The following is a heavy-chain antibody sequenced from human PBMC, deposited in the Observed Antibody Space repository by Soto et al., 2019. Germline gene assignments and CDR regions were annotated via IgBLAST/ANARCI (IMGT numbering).Heavy chain of an antibody. CDR3: AKDQGNHSPIGYSHL. Sequence: EVQLLESGGGLVQPGGSLRLSCAASGFSFSTYALSWVRQARGKGLEWVSAISGSGVSTYYADSVKGRFTISRDNSKNTLYLQMNSLRAEDTAVYYCAKDQGNHSPIGYSHLWGRGTLVTVSS. CDR2: ISGSGVST. CDR1: GFSFSTYA. V-gene: IGHV3-23*01. J-gene: IGHJ2*01.